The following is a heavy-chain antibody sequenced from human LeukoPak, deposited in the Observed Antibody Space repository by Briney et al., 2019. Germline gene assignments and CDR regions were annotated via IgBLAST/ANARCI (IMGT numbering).Heavy chain of an antibody. Sequence: SGPALVKPTQTLTLTCTFSGFSLSTSGMCVSWIRQPPGKALEWLARIDWDDDKYYSTSLKTRLTISKDTSKNQVVLTMTNMDPVDTATYYCARIRQVGAYSYGLLDYWGQGTLVTVSS. D-gene: IGHD5-18*01. CDR2: IDWDDDK. V-gene: IGHV2-70*11. CDR3: ARIRQVGAYSYGLLDY. CDR1: GFSLSTSGMC. J-gene: IGHJ4*02.